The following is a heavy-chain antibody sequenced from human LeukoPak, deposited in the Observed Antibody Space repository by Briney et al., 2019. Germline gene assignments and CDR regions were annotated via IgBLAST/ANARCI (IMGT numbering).Heavy chain of an antibody. CDR2: IYYSGST. Sequence: SETLSLTCSVSGGSISSYYWSWIRQPPGKGLEWIGYIYYSGSTNYNPSLKSRVTISVDTSKNQFSLKLSSVTAADTAVYYCARRERYRSSTSCYSYFDYWDQGTLVTVSS. J-gene: IGHJ4*02. CDR1: GGSISSYY. CDR3: ARRERYRSSTSCYSYFDY. D-gene: IGHD2-2*02. V-gene: IGHV4-59*01.